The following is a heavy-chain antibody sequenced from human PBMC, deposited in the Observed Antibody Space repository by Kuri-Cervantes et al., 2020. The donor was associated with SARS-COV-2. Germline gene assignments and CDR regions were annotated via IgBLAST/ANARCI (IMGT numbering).Heavy chain of an antibody. J-gene: IGHJ5*02. CDR1: GFTFSSYE. CDR3: ARVLPGSWFDP. Sequence: GESLKISCAASGFTFSSYEMNWVRQAPGKGLEWVSYISSSGSTIYYADSVKGRFTISRDNTKNSLYLQMNSLKTEDTAVYYCARVLPGSWFDPWGQGTLVTVSS. CDR2: ISSSGSTI. D-gene: IGHD1-26*01. V-gene: IGHV3-48*03.